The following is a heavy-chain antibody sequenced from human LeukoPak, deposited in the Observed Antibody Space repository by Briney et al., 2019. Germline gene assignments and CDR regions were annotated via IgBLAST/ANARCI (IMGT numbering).Heavy chain of an antibody. CDR1: GGSISSYY. CDR3: AGRDIVVVPAAMRESYFDY. Sequence: KTSETLSLTCTVSGGSISSYYWSWIRQPPGKGLEWIGYNFYSGSTNYNPSLKSRVTISVDTSKNQFSLKLSSVTAADTAVYYCAGRDIVVVPAAMRESYFDYWGQGTLVIVSS. CDR2: NFYSGST. J-gene: IGHJ4*02. V-gene: IGHV4-59*01. D-gene: IGHD2-2*01.